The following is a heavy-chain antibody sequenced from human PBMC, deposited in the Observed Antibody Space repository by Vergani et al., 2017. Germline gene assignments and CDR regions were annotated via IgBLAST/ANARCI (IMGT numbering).Heavy chain of an antibody. V-gene: IGHV3-9*01. CDR3: ARGGRYITSSAFN. Sequence: EVQLVESGGGLVQPGRSLRLSCAASGFTFDDYAMHWVRQAPGKGLEWVSGISWNSGSIGYADSVKGRFTISRDNAKNSLYLQMNSLRAEDTAVYYCARGGRYITSSAFNWGQGTLVTVSS. CDR2: ISWNSGSI. CDR1: GFTFDDYA. D-gene: IGHD6-6*01. J-gene: IGHJ4*02.